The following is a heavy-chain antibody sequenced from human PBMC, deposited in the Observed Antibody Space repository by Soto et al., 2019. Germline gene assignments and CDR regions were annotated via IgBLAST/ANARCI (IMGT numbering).Heavy chain of an antibody. CDR1: GFPFGENA. CDR3: AKEDTSSGSLDY. J-gene: IGHJ4*02. D-gene: IGHD6-19*01. CDR2: ISASGATT. V-gene: IGHV3-23*01. Sequence: PGGSLRLSCAASGFPFGENALSWVRQAPGKGLEWGSGISASGATTYYADSVRGRFTISRDNSKNTLYLQMRSLRAEDSASYYCAKEDTSSGSLDYWGQGSLVTVSS.